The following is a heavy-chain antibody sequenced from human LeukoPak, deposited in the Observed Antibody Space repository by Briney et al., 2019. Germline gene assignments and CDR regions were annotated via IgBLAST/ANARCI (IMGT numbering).Heavy chain of an antibody. CDR2: INRDGSRI. D-gene: IGHD1-26*01. J-gene: IGHJ5*02. CDR3: VRDFVGPDDL. CDR1: GFTLSKYW. Sequence: GGSLRLSRGDSGFTLSKYWMHWVRQVPGKGLTWVSRINRDGSRIDHAGSVKGRFTISRDNAKNTLYLQMNSLGPEDTAVYYCVRDFVGPDDLWGQGTLVTVSS. V-gene: IGHV3-74*01.